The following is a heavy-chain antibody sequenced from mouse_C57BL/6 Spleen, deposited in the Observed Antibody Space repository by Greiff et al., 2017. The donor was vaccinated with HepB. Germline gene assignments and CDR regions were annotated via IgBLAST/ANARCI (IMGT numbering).Heavy chain of an antibody. Sequence: EVQLQQSGPELVKPGASVKISCKASGYTFTDYYMNWVKQSHGKSLEWIGDINPNNGGTSYNQKFKGKATLTVDKSSSTAYMELRSLTSEDSAVYYCSRFRGRVTGTFMDYWGQGTSVTVSS. CDR2: INPNNGGT. CDR3: SRFRGRVTGTFMDY. V-gene: IGHV1-26*01. J-gene: IGHJ4*01. CDR1: GYTFTDYY. D-gene: IGHD4-1*01.